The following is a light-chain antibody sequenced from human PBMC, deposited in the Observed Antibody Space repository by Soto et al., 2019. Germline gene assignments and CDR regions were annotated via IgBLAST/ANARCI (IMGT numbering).Light chain of an antibody. Sequence: QAVVTQEPSLTVSPGETVTLTCGSSTGTVTSGHYPYWFQQKPGQAPRTLIYATNTRHSCTPARFFGSLLGGKAALTLSGAQPEDEAEYYCLLSYPSYAVFGGGTQLTVL. V-gene: IGLV7-46*01. CDR2: ATN. J-gene: IGLJ7*01. CDR3: LLSYPSYAV. CDR1: TGTVTSGHY.